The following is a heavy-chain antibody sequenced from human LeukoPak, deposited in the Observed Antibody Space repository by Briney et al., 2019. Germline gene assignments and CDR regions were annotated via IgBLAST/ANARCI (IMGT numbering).Heavy chain of an antibody. J-gene: IGHJ4*02. CDR1: GFTFSSYS. V-gene: IGHV3-21*01. Sequence: KPGGSLRLSCAASGFTFSSYSMNWVRQAPGKGLEWVSSISSSSSYIYYADSVKGRFTISRDNAKNSLYLQMNSLRAEDTAVYYCARDSDGGYTKADYWGQGTLVTVSS. CDR3: ARDSDGGYTKADY. CDR2: ISSSSSYI. D-gene: IGHD5-12*01.